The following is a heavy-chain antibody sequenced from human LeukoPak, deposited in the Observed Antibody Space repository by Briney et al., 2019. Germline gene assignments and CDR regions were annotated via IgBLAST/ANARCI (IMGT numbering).Heavy chain of an antibody. CDR1: GGSISSYY. D-gene: IGHD6-13*01. J-gene: IGHJ6*03. Sequence: SETLSPTCTVSGGSISSYYWSWIRQPPGKGLEWIGYIYYSGSTNYNPSLKSRATISVDTSKNQFSLKLSSVTAADTAVYYCARGYSSSWYRGGDYYYMDVWGKGTTVTVSS. CDR3: ARGYSSSWYRGGDYYYMDV. CDR2: IYYSGST. V-gene: IGHV4-59*08.